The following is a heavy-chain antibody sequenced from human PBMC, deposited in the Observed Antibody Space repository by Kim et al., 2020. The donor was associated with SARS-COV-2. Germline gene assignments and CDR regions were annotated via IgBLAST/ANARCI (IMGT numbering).Heavy chain of an antibody. J-gene: IGHJ4*02. Sequence: GGSLRLSCAASGFTFSSYSMNWVRQAPGKGLEWVSSISSSSSYIYYADSVKGRFTISRDNAKNSLYLQMNSLRAEDTAVYYCARGLPVGGYLFDYWGQGTLVTVSS. CDR3: ARGLPVGGYLFDY. V-gene: IGHV3-21*01. CDR1: GFTFSSYS. CDR2: ISSSSSYI. D-gene: IGHD5-18*01.